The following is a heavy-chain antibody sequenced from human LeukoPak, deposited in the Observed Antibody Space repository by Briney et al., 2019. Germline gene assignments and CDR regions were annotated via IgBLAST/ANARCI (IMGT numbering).Heavy chain of an antibody. D-gene: IGHD4-17*01. V-gene: IGHV3-21*01. J-gene: IGHJ4*02. Sequence: PGGSLRLSCAASGFTFSSDSMNWVRQAPGKGLECVSRISGNSTYIYYADSVKGRFTISRDNAKNSLYLQMNSLRADDTAVYYCASGDYGDYAIYWGQGSMVTVSS. CDR3: ASGDYGDYAIY. CDR2: ISGNSTYI. CDR1: GFTFSSDS.